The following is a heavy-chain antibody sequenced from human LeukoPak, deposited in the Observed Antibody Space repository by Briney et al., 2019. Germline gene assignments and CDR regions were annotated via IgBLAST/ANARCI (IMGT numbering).Heavy chain of an antibody. CDR1: GFTFSSYW. J-gene: IGHJ4*02. CDR2: IKQDGSEK. V-gene: IGHV3-7*01. Sequence: PGGSLRLSCAASGFTFSSYWMSWARQAPGKGLEWVANIKQDGSEKYYVDSVKGRFTISRDNAKNSLYLQMNSLRAEDTAVYYCARTTPSGYDQYYFDYWGQGTLVTVSS. CDR3: ARTTPSGYDQYYFDY. D-gene: IGHD5-12*01.